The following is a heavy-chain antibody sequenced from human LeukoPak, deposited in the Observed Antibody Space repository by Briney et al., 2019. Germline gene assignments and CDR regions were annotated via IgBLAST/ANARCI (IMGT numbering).Heavy chain of an antibody. J-gene: IGHJ5*02. CDR3: AREDSYVQEDWFDP. D-gene: IGHD3-16*01. CDR2: ISYDGSNK. CDR1: GFTFSSYA. V-gene: IGHV3-30*04. Sequence: GRSLRLSCAASGFTFSSYAMHWVRQAPGKGLEWVAVISYDGSNKYYADSVKGRFTISRDNAKNTLYLQTNSLRAEDTAVYYCAREDSYVQEDWFDPWGQGTLVTVSS.